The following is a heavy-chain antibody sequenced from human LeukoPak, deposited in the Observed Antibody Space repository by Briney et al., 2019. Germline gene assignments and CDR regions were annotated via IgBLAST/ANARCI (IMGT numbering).Heavy chain of an antibody. CDR3: ARTTEGGYTYDYFYYYYMDV. CDR1: GGSISSYY. Sequence: SETLSLTCTVSGGSISSYYWSWIRQPPGKGLEWIGYIYYSGSTNYNPSLKSRVTISVDTSKNQFSLKLSSVTAADTAVYYCARTTEGGYTYDYFYYYYMDVWGKETTVTISS. J-gene: IGHJ6*03. D-gene: IGHD5-18*01. V-gene: IGHV4-59*01. CDR2: IYYSGST.